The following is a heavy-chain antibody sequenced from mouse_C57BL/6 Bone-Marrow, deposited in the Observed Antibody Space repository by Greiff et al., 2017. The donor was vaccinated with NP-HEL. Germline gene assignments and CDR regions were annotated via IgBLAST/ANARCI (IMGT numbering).Heavy chain of an antibody. D-gene: IGHD1-1*01. CDR1: GYTFTDYN. CDR3: ARAVVATNFDV. V-gene: IGHV1-18*01. Sequence: DVKLQESGPELVKPGASVKIPCKASGYTFTDYNMDWVKQSHGKSLEWIGDINPNNGGTIYNQKFKGKATLTVDKSSSTAYMELRSLTSEDTAVYYCARAVVATNFDVWGTGTTVTVSS. J-gene: IGHJ1*03. CDR2: INPNNGGT.